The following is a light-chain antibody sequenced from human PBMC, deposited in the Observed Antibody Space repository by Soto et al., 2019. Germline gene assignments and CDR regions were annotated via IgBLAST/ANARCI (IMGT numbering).Light chain of an antibody. CDR2: DVS. CDR1: SSDVGGYNY. J-gene: IGLJ2*01. Sequence: QSALTQPPSASGSPGQSVTISCTGTSSDVGGYNYVSWYQQHPGKAPKVIIYDVSKRPSGVPDRFSGSKSGNTASLTVSGLQTEEDADYYCASHAGSSAVFGGGTKLTVL. V-gene: IGLV2-8*01. CDR3: ASHAGSSAV.